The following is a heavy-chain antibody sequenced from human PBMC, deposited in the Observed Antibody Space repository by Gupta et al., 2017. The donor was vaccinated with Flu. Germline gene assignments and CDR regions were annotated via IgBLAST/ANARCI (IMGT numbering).Heavy chain of an antibody. CDR1: GGSVSNSDYF. CDR2: VYHNGNT. CDR3: ARRITYGKPYGY. J-gene: IGHJ4*02. Sequence: QVHLQESGPGVVKPSETLSLICTVSGGSVSNSDYFWGWIRQSPGKNLEWIGNVYHNGNTVYNPSLKSRVTISVDTSENQFSLRLASVTAADTAIYYCARRITYGKPYGYWGPGTQVTVSS. D-gene: IGHD1-1*01. V-gene: IGHV4-39*01.